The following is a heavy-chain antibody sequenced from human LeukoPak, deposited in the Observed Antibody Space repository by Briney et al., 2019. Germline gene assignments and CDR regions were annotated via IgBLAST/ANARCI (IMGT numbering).Heavy chain of an antibody. D-gene: IGHD3-10*01. CDR3: AKSYGSGSHYGMDV. J-gene: IGHJ6*02. CDR1: GFTFSSYA. CDR2: ISGSGGST. Sequence: GGSLTLSCAASGFTFSSYALSWVRQAQGKGLVWVSAISGSGGSTYYADSVKGRFTISRDNSKNTLYLQMNSLRAEDTAVYYCAKSYGSGSHYGMDVWGQGTTGTVSS. V-gene: IGHV3-23*01.